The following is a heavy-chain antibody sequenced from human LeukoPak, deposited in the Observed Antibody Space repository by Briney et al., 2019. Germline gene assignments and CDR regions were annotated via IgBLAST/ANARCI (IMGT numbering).Heavy chain of an antibody. CDR1: GGSISSGDYY. J-gene: IGHJ3*02. CDR3: ARSARYYDGSGYRAFDI. V-gene: IGHV4-61*02. Sequence: SETLSLTCTVSGGSISSGDYYWSWIRQPAGEGLEWIGRIYTSGSTNYNPSLKSRVTMSVDTSKNQFSLKLSPVTAADTAVYYCARSARYYDGSGYRAFDIWGQGTMVTVSS. CDR2: IYTSGST. D-gene: IGHD3-22*01.